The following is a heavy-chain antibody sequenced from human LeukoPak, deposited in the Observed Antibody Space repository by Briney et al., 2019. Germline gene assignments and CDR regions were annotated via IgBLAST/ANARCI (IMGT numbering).Heavy chain of an antibody. D-gene: IGHD3-3*01. CDR2: IKQDGSEK. Sequence: GGSLRLSCAASGFTFSSYWMSWVRQAPGKGLEWVANIKQDGSEKYYVDSVKGRFTISRDNAKNSLYPQMNSLRAEDTAVYYCARDLGSSHYDFWSGYGRAFDYWGQGTLVTVSS. V-gene: IGHV3-7*01. CDR3: ARDLGSSHYDFWSGYGRAFDY. CDR1: GFTFSSYW. J-gene: IGHJ4*02.